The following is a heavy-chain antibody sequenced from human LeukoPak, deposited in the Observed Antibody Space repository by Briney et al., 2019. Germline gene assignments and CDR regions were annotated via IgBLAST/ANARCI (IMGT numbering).Heavy chain of an antibody. Sequence: ASVKVSCKASGYTFTGYYMHWVRQAPGQGLEWMGWIYPNSGETKYAQKFQGRVTMTRDSSISTAYMELSSLTSDDTAVYYCASVTYSDYSGHDYWGQGTLATVSS. J-gene: IGHJ4*02. CDR1: GYTFTGYY. CDR3: ASVTYSDYSGHDY. D-gene: IGHD3-22*01. CDR2: IYPNSGET. V-gene: IGHV1-2*02.